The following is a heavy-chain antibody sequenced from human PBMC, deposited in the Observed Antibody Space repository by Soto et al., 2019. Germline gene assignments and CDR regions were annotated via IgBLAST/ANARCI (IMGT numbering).Heavy chain of an antibody. CDR1: GYSVTSYW. J-gene: IGHJ6*02. D-gene: IGHD2-2*01. CDR3: ASGIVVVPAAPHRRYYYYGMDV. CDR2: IDPSDSYT. Sequence: RGESLNISFQGSGYSVTSYWISLVRPLPWRGVEGMGRIDPSDSYTNYSPSFQGHVTISADKSISTAYLQWSSLKASDTAMYYCASGIVVVPAAPHRRYYYYGMDVWGQGTTVTVPS. V-gene: IGHV5-10-1*01.